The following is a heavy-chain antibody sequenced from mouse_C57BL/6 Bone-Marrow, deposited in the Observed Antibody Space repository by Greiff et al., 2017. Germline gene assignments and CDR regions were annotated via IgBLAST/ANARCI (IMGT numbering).Heavy chain of an antibody. CDR3: ARRRTNRGKYAMDY. V-gene: IGHV5-12*01. CDR2: ISNGGGST. D-gene: IGHD4-1*01. Sequence: EVMLVESGGGLVQPGGSLKLSCAASGFTFSDYYMYWVRQTPEKRLEWVAYISNGGGSTYYPDTVKGRFTISRDNAKNTMYLQMSRLTSEDTAMYYCARRRTNRGKYAMDYWGQGTSVTVSS. CDR1: GFTFSDYY. J-gene: IGHJ4*01.